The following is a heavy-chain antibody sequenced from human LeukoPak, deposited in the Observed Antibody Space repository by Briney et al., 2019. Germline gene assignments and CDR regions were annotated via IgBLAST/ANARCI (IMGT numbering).Heavy chain of an antibody. Sequence: GAPLRLSCAASGFTFSSYAMSWVRQAPGKRLEWVSTISGSGGSTYYADSVKGRFTISRDNSKNTLYLQMNSLRAEDTAVYYCATGDGYNSRLDYWGQGTLVTVSS. J-gene: IGHJ4*02. D-gene: IGHD5-24*01. V-gene: IGHV3-23*01. CDR3: ATGDGYNSRLDY. CDR2: ISGSGGST. CDR1: GFTFSSYA.